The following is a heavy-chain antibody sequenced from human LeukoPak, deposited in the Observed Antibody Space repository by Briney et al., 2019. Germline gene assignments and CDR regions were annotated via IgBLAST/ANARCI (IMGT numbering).Heavy chain of an antibody. D-gene: IGHD4-17*01. Sequence: GGSLRLSCVASGLSFGNYWMDWVRQAPGKGLEWVDNIKQDGSEKYYVDSVKGRFTISRDNAENSLYLQMNTLRAEDTAVYYCARDLGYGALDPWGQGTLVTVSS. J-gene: IGHJ5*02. CDR3: ARDLGYGALDP. V-gene: IGHV3-7*01. CDR1: GLSFGNYW. CDR2: IKQDGSEK.